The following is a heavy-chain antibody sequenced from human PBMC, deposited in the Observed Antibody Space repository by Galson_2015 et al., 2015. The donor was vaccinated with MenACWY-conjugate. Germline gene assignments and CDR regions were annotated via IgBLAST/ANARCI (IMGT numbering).Heavy chain of an antibody. J-gene: IGHJ5*02. V-gene: IGHV3-48*01. CDR2: ISSSSSTI. CDR3: ARDDSVGYQLPIPMYNWFDP. CDR1: GFTFSSYS. Sequence: SLRLSCAASGFTFSSYSMNWVRQAPGKGLEWVSYISSSSSTIYYADSVKGRFTISRDNAKNSLYLQMNSLRAEDTAVYYCARDDSVGYQLPIPMYNWFDPWGQGTLVTVSS. D-gene: IGHD2-2*01.